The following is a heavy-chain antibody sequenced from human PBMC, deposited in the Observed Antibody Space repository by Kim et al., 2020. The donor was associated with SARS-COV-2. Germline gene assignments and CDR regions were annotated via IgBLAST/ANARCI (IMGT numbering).Heavy chain of an antibody. J-gene: IGHJ4*02. CDR3: ASEGDLAGDYFDY. D-gene: IGHD7-27*01. V-gene: IGHV3-48*04. CDR1: GFIFSTYN. CDR2: ISRSSNTI. Sequence: GGSLRLSCAASGFIFSTYNMNWVRQAPGKGLECISYISRSSNTIYYADSVKGRFTVSRDHAKNPLFLQMNSLRAEDTAVYFCASEGDLAGDYFDYWGQGT.